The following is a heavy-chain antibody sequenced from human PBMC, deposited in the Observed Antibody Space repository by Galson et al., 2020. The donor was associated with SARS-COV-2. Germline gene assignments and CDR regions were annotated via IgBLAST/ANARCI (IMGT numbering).Heavy chain of an antibody. V-gene: IGHV5-51*01. CDR1: GYSFTNYW. CDR2: RHPGDSDT. D-gene: IGHD2-15*01. CDR3: ARHARSGGSSDY. J-gene: IGHJ4*02. Sequence: GESLKISCKGSGYSFTNYWIGWVRQMPGKGLEWMGIRHPGDSDTRYSPSVQGQVTISVDKSITTAYLQWSSLKASDTAMFYCARHARSGGSSDYWGQGTLVTVSS.